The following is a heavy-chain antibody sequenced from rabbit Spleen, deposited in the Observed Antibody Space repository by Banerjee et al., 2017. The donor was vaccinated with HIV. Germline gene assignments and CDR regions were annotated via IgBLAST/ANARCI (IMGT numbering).Heavy chain of an antibody. CDR2: ICAGISDST. CDR3: ARDPVIAGSAYYDL. J-gene: IGHJ4*01. Sequence: QEQLVESGGGLVKPEGSLTLTCKASGFSFSDRDVMCWVRQAPGKGLEWIACICAGISDSTYYASWAKGRFTISETSSTTVTLQMTSLTAADTATYFCARDPVIAGSAYYDLWGPGTLVTVS. V-gene: IGHV1S45*01. CDR1: GFSFSDRDV. D-gene: IGHD8-1*01.